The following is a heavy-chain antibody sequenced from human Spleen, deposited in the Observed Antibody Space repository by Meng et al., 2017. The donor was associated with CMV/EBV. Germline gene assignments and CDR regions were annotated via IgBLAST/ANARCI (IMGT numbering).Heavy chain of an antibody. Sequence: VELVHVGAEMKKPGAPGKVSGKASGYTFTGYYMHWVRQAPGQGLEWMGWINPNSGGTNYAQKFQGRVTMTRDTSISTAYMELSRLRSDDTAVYYCANYYYDILTGYLDWGQGTLVTVSS. CDR3: ANYYYDILTGYLD. CDR1: GYTFTGYY. CDR2: INPNSGGT. J-gene: IGHJ4*02. D-gene: IGHD3-9*01. V-gene: IGHV1-2*02.